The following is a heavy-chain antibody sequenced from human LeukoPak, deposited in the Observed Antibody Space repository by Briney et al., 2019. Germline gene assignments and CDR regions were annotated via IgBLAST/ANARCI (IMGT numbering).Heavy chain of an antibody. V-gene: IGHV2-70*11. CDR2: IDWDDDK. D-gene: IGHD3-10*01. CDR1: LFLLRTSGMC. CDR3: ARPRGGYGMDV. J-gene: IGHJ6*02. Sequence: SGPTLANPTHTFTLTCTFSLFLLRTSGMCVDWIRRPQEKALKWLARIDWDDDKYYSTSLKTRLTISKDTSKNQVVLTLTNMDPVDTATYYCARPRGGYGMDVWGQGTTVTVSS.